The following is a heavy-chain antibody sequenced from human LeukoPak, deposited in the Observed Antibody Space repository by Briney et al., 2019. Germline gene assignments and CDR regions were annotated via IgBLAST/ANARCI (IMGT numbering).Heavy chain of an antibody. Sequence: PGGSLTLSCQASGFTFPMYAMSWVRQAPGKGLEWVASMCGTAGCTFYPDSVKGRFIISRDNSKNILYLQMNSLRAEDTAIYYCAKDRPNFHENSGHYYRRDGDSWGQGTLVTVSS. D-gene: IGHD3-22*01. CDR2: MCGTAGCT. CDR1: GFTFPMYA. J-gene: IGHJ5*01. V-gene: IGHV3-23*01. CDR3: AKDRPNFHENSGHYYRRDGDS.